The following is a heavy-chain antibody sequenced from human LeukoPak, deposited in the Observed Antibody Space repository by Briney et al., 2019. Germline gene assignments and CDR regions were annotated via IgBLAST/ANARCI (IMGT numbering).Heavy chain of an antibody. Sequence: GRSLRLSCAASGFTFSSYAMHWVRQAPGKGLEWVAVISYDGSNKYYADSVKGRFTISRDNSKNTLYLQMNSLRAEDTAVYYCAKDLIPPLSWGQGTLVTVSS. CDR1: GFTFSSYA. J-gene: IGHJ5*02. V-gene: IGHV3-30*04. CDR2: ISYDGSNK. D-gene: IGHD3-16*01. CDR3: AKDLIPPLS.